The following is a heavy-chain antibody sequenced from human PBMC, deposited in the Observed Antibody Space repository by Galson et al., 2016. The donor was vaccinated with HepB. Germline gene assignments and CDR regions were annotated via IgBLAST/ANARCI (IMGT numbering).Heavy chain of an antibody. D-gene: IGHD2-8*01. CDR1: GFTFSSYG. J-gene: IGHJ4*01. CDR3: AKRDPVLDLFFRKPHHLDH. CDR2: TSYAGNNE. V-gene: IGHV3-30*18. Sequence: SLRLSCAASGFTFSSYGMHWVRQAPGKGLEWVAVTSYAGNNEQYADAVKGRFTISRDNTKNTLFLEMNSLRVEDTAMYYCAKRDPVLDLFFRKPHHLDHWGHGTLVTVSS.